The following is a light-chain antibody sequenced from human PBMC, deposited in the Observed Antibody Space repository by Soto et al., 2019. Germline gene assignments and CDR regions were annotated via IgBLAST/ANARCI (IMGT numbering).Light chain of an antibody. CDR2: KPS. Sequence: DIQMTQSPSILSASVGDRVTITCRASQSLNNWLAWYQQKPGKAPKLLIYKPSSLESGVPSRFSGSGSGTEFALATSRLEPDCVATYYGQQFSGYVWTFGQGTKVEIK. J-gene: IGKJ1*01. V-gene: IGKV1-5*03. CDR3: QQFSGYVWT. CDR1: QSLNNW.